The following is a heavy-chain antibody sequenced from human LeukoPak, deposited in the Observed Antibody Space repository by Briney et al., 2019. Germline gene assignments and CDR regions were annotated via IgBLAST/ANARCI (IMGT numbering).Heavy chain of an antibody. CDR2: IYYSGST. CDR1: GGSVSSESYY. CDR3: ARVGYSSGWYVFDY. J-gene: IGHJ4*02. V-gene: IGHV4-61*01. D-gene: IGHD6-19*01. Sequence: PSETLSLTCTVSGGSVSSESYYWSWIRQPPGKGLEWIGYIYYSGSTKYNPSLKSRVTMSVDTSKNQFYLELSSVTAADTAVYYCARVGYSSGWYVFDYWGQGTLVTVSS.